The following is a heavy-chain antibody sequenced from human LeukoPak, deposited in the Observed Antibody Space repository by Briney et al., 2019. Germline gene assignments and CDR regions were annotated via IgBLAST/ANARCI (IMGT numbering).Heavy chain of an antibody. Sequence: GGSLRLSCAASGFTVSSNYMSWVRQAPGKGLEWVSVISGSGGSTYYADSVKGRFTISRDNSKNTLYLQMNSLRAEDTAVYYCAKEGGGSSRVDYWGQGTLVTVSS. CDR3: AKEGGGSSRVDY. V-gene: IGHV3-23*01. CDR1: GFTVSSNY. D-gene: IGHD6-13*01. J-gene: IGHJ4*02. CDR2: ISGSGGST.